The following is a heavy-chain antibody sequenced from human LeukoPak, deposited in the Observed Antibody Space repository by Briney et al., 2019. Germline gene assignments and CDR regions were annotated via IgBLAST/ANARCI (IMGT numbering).Heavy chain of an antibody. D-gene: IGHD4-17*01. CDR1: GGSISRNY. CDR2: IYYVGSA. J-gene: IGHJ4*02. Sequence: PSETLSLTCTVSGGSISRNYWSWIRQSPGKGLEWIGYIYYVGSANYKPSLKPRVTISLDTSKNQFSLKLSSVTAADTAVYYCARGGNYGDYDGYFDYWGQGTLVTVSS. V-gene: IGHV4-59*08. CDR3: ARGGNYGDYDGYFDY.